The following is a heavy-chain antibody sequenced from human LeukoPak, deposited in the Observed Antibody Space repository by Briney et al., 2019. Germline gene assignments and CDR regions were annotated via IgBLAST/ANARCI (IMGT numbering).Heavy chain of an antibody. D-gene: IGHD5-12*01. CDR3: ARNLRFGYDAFDY. V-gene: IGHV4-4*07. Sequence: SETLSLTCTVSGGPISSYYWSWIRQPAGKGLEWIGRIYTSGSTNYNLSLKSRVTMSVDTSKNQFSLKLSSVAAADTAVYYCARNLRFGYDAFDYWGQGTLVTVSS. CDR1: GGPISSYY. CDR2: IYTSGST. J-gene: IGHJ4*02.